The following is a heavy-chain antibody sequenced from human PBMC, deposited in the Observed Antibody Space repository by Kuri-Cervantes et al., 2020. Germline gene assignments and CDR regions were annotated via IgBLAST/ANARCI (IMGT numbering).Heavy chain of an antibody. CDR1: GYTFTSYD. D-gene: IGHD2-2*01. J-gene: IGHJ6*02. CDR3: AKAVDIVVVPALGYGMDV. V-gene: IGHV1-2*02. Sequence: ATVKVSCKASGYTFTSYDINWVRQATGQGLEWMGWINPNSGGTNYAQKFQGRVTMTRDTSISTAYMELSRLRSDDTAVYYCAKAVDIVVVPALGYGMDVWGQGTTVTVSS. CDR2: INPNSGGT.